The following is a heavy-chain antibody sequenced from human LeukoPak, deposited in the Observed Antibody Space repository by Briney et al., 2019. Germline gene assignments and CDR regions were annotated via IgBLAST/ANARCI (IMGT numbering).Heavy chain of an antibody. J-gene: IGHJ4*02. CDR3: ARSPYNWNYANYYFDY. CDR2: IYTSGST. Sequence: SETLSLTCTVSGGSISSGGYYWSWIRQPAGKRLEWIGRIYTSGSTNYNPSLKSRVTISVDTSKNQFSLKLSSVTAADTAVYYCARSPYNWNYANYYFDYWGQGTLVTVSS. V-gene: IGHV4-61*02. CDR1: GGSISSGGYY. D-gene: IGHD1-7*01.